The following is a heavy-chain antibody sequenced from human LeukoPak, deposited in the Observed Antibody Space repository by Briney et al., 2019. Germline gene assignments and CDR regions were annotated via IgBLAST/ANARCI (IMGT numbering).Heavy chain of an antibody. CDR3: AREGDSSLVDY. Sequence: GGSLRLSCAVSGFTFSSYWMTWVRQAPGTGLEWVANIKQDGSEKYYVDSVKGRFTISRDNTKNSLYLQMNSLRAEDTAVYYCAREGDSSLVDYWGQGTLVTVSS. CDR2: IKQDGSEK. J-gene: IGHJ4*02. V-gene: IGHV3-7*01. D-gene: IGHD6-19*01. CDR1: GFTFSSYW.